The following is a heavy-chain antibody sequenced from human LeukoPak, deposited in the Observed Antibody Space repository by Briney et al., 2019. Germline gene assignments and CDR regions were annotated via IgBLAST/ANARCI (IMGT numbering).Heavy chain of an antibody. CDR2: ITPSSTDI. CDR1: GFTFSTYS. CDR3: AKATTSWWHFDC. Sequence: GGSLRLSCAASGFTFSTYSMDWVRQAPGKGLQWVSTITPSSTDIYYGDSVKGRFTISRDNSKNTLYLQMNSLRAEDTAVYYCAKATTSWWHFDCWGQGTLVTVSS. D-gene: IGHD2-8*02. V-gene: IGHV3-21*04. J-gene: IGHJ4*02.